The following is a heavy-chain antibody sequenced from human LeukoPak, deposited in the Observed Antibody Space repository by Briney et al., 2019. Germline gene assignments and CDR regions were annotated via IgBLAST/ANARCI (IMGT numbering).Heavy chain of an antibody. J-gene: IGHJ4*02. CDR3: ARDAYCSSTSCYEIDY. V-gene: IGHV3-33*01. CDR1: GFTFSSYG. CDR2: IWYDGSNK. Sequence: PGGSQRLSCAASGFTFSSYGMHWVRQAPGKGLEWVAVIWYDGSNKYYADSVKGRFTISRDNSKNTLYLQMNSLRAEDTAVYYCARDAYCSSTSCYEIDYWGQGTLVTVSS. D-gene: IGHD2-2*01.